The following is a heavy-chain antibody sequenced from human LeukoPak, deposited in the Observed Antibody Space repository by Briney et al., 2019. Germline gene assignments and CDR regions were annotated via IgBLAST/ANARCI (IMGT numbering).Heavy chain of an antibody. Sequence: SETLSLTCAVYGGSFSGYYWSWTRQPPGKGLEWIGEINHSGSTNYNPSLKSRVTISVDTSKNQFSLKLSSVTAADTAVYYCARGYYGSGSYHWFDPWGQGTLVTVSS. J-gene: IGHJ5*02. D-gene: IGHD3-10*01. CDR3: ARGYYGSGSYHWFDP. V-gene: IGHV4-34*01. CDR2: INHSGST. CDR1: GGSFSGYY.